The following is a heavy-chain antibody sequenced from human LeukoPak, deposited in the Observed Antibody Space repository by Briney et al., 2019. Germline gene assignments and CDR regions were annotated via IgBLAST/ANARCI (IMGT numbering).Heavy chain of an antibody. V-gene: IGHV4-61*02. J-gene: IGHJ4*02. Sequence: SETLSLTCTVSGGSISSGSYYWSWIRRPAGKGLEWIGRIYTSGSTNYNPSLKSRVTISVDTSKNQFSLKLSSVTAADTAVYYCAREAQRGWLPFDYWGQGTLVTVSS. CDR3: AREAQRGWLPFDY. CDR2: IYTSGST. D-gene: IGHD5-18*01. CDR1: GGSISSGSYY.